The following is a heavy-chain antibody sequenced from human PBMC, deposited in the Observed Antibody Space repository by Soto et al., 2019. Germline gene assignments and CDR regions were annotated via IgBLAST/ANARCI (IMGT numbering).Heavy chain of an antibody. V-gene: IGHV1-69*13. D-gene: IGHD3-16*01. CDR1: GGTFSSYA. J-gene: IGHJ3*02. CDR2: IIPIFGTA. CDR3: ARNHEGYDYVWGGAFDI. Sequence: ASVKVSCKASGGTFSSYAISWVRQAPGQGLEWMGGIIPIFGTANYAQKFQGRVTITADESTSTAYMELSSLRSEDTAVYYCARNHEGYDYVWGGAFDIWGQGTMVTVSS.